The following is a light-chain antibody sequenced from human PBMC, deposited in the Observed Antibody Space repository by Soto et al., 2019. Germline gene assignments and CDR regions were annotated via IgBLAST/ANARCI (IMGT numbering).Light chain of an antibody. J-gene: IGLJ1*01. CDR2: EVN. V-gene: IGLV2-14*01. Sequence: QSALTQPASVSGSPGQSITISCTGTSSDVGGCNYVSWYQQHPGKAPKLIIYEVNNRPSGVSNRFSGSKSGNTASLIISGLQAEDEADYYCAAWDDSLNGYVFGTGTKLTVL. CDR1: SSDVGGCNY. CDR3: AAWDDSLNGYV.